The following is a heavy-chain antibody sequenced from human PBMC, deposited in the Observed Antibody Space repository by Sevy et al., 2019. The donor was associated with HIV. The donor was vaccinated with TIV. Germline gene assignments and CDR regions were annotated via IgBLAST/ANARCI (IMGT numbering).Heavy chain of an antibody. CDR1: GFTFSSYR. CDR3: ARGRGGIGHYYGMDV. CDR2: INSDGSST. D-gene: IGHD2-15*01. V-gene: IGHV3-74*01. Sequence: GGYLRLSCAASGFTFSSYRMHWARQAPGKGLVWVSRINSDGSSTRYADSVKGRFTISIDSAKNTLYLQMNSLRAEDTAVYYCARGRGGIGHYYGMDVWGQGTTVTVSS. J-gene: IGHJ6*02.